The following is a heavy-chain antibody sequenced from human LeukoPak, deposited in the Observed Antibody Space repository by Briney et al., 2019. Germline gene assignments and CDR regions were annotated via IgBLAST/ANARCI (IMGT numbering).Heavy chain of an antibody. CDR3: AGDYSNHYYGMDV. D-gene: IGHD4-11*01. Sequence: PSETLSLTCAVSGGSISSGGYSWSWVRQPPGTGLEWIGYIYHSGSTYYNPSLKSRVTISVDRSKNQFSLKLSSVTAADTAVYYCAGDYSNHYYGMDVWGQGTTVTVSS. CDR1: GGSISSGGYS. J-gene: IGHJ6*02. CDR2: IYHSGST. V-gene: IGHV4-30-2*01.